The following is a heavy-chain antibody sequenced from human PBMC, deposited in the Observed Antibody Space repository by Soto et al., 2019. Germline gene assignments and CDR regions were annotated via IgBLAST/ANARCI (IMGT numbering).Heavy chain of an antibody. CDR3: ARESKMASGGFDP. CDR1: GFTFDDYG. Sequence: GGSLRLSCAASGFTFDDYGMSWVRQAPGKGLEWVSGINWNGGSTGYADSVKGRFTISRDNAKNYLYLQMNSLRAEYTALYHCARESKMASGGFDPWGQGTLVTVSS. D-gene: IGHD3-10*01. J-gene: IGHJ5*02. V-gene: IGHV3-20*01. CDR2: INWNGGST.